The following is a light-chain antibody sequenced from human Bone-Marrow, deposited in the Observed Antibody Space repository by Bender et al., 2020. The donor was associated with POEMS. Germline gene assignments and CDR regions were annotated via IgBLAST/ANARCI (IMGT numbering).Light chain of an antibody. CDR1: SSDVGAYNL. V-gene: IGLV2-23*02. J-gene: IGLJ1*01. Sequence: QSALTQPASVSGSPGQSITISCTGASSDVGAYNLVSWYQQHPGKAPGLIIYDVSKRPSGVPDRFSGSKSGNTASLTISGLQAEDEADFFCCSYAGRTRYVFGSGTTVTVL. CDR3: CSYAGRTRYV. CDR2: DVS.